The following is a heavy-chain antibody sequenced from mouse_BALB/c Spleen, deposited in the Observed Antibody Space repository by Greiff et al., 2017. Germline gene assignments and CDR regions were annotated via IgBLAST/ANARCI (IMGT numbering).Heavy chain of an antibody. V-gene: IGHV7-3*02. CDR1: GFTFTDYY. D-gene: IGHD2-3*01. J-gene: IGHJ2*01. CDR2: IRNKANGYTT. Sequence: EVQRVESGGGLVQPGGSLRLSCATSGFTFTDYYMSWVRQPPGKALEWLGFIRNKANGYTTEYSASVKGRFTISRDNSQSILYLQMNTLRAEDSATYYCARDRGDCYYPFDYWGQGTTLTVSS. CDR3: ARDRGDCYYPFDY.